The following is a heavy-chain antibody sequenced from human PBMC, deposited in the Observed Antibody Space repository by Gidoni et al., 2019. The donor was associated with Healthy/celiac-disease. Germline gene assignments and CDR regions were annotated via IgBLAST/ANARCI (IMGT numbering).Heavy chain of an antibody. V-gene: IGHV4-4*02. CDR2: IYHSGST. CDR1: GGSISSSNW. J-gene: IGHJ2*01. CDR3: ARDRSYDFWSGYPDRYFDL. Sequence: QVQLQESGPGLVKPSGTLSLTCAVSGGSISSSNWWSWVRQPPGKGLEWIGEIYHSGSTNYNPSLKSRVTISVDKSKNQFSLKLSSVTAADTAVYYCARDRSYDFWSGYPDRYFDLWGRGTLVTVSS. D-gene: IGHD3-3*01.